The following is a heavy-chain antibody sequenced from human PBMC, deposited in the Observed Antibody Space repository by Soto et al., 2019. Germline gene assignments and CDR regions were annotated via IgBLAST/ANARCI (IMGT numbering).Heavy chain of an antibody. CDR3: AKDAPLPYSRGWYAVS. CDR2: ISGSGGST. CDR1: GFTFSSYA. Sequence: EVQLLESGGGLVQPGGSLRLSCAASGFTFSSYAMSWVRQAPGKGLEWVSAISGSGGSTYYADSVKGRFTISRDNSKNTLDRRMTSLRAEDTAGYYCAKDAPLPYSRGWYAVSWGQGTLVTVSS. V-gene: IGHV3-23*01. D-gene: IGHD6-13*01. J-gene: IGHJ4*02.